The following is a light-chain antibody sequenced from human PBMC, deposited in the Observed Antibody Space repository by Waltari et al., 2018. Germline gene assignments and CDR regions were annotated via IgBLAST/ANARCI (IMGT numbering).Light chain of an antibody. J-gene: IGKJ1*01. CDR3: QQYNNGAPWT. V-gene: IGKV3-15*01. CDR1: QTVRSN. CDR2: GAS. Sequence: ETVMTQSPATLSVSPGERATLSCRASQTVRSNLAWYQQKPGQAPRLLIYGASTRATGIPDKFSGSGSGTEFSLTISSLPSEDFAVYYCQQYNNGAPWTFGQGTQVEIK.